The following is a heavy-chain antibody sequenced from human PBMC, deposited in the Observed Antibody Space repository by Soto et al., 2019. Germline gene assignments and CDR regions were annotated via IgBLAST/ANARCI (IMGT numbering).Heavy chain of an antibody. V-gene: IGHV3-21*01. CDR2: ISSSSSYI. CDR3: ARVPGGGSGSPSTFDY. J-gene: IGHJ4*02. Sequence: KPGGSLRLSCAASGFTFSSYIMNWVRQAPGKGLEWVSSISSSSSYIYYAGSVKGRFTISRDNAKNSLYLQMNSLRAEDTAVYYCARVPGGGSGSPSTFDYWGQGTLVTVSS. CDR1: GFTFSSYI. D-gene: IGHD3-10*01.